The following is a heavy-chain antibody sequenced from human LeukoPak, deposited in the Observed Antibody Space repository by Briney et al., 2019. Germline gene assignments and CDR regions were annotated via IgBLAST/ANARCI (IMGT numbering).Heavy chain of an antibody. J-gene: IGHJ6*02. Sequence: GGSLRLSCAASGFTVSSNYMSWVRQAPGKGLEWVSVIYSGGSTYYADSVKGRFTISRGNSKNTLYLQMNSLKAEDTAVYYCARGTYYYDSSGYYAYYYYGMDVWGQGTTVTVSS. CDR2: IYSGGST. D-gene: IGHD3-22*01. V-gene: IGHV3-66*01. CDR1: GFTVSSNY. CDR3: ARGTYYYDSSGYYAYYYYGMDV.